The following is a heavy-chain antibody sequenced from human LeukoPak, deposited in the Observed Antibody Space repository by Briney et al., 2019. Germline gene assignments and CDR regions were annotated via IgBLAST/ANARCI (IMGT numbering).Heavy chain of an antibody. CDR3: ARRALSSSSHIDY. CDR1: GGSISSGGYY. CDR2: IYYSGST. D-gene: IGHD6-13*01. Sequence: SETLSLTCTVSGGSISSGGYYWSWIRQHPGKGLEWIGYIYYSGSTYYNPSLKSRVTISVDTSKNQFSLKLSSVTAADTAVYYCARRALSSSSHIDYWGQGTLVTVSS. J-gene: IGHJ4*02. V-gene: IGHV4-31*03.